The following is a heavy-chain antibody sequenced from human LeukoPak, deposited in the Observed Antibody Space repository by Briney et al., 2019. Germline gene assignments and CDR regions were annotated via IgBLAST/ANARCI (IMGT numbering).Heavy chain of an antibody. J-gene: IGHJ3*01. CDR3: TRGLSGTHNAFDL. Sequence: GGSLRLSCAASGFSFGNYFMHWVRQAPGKGLIWVSRINPDGSTIYYADSVKGRFTISRDNVGSSLYLEMNSLSVEDTALYYCTRGLSGTHNAFDLWGQGTLVTVSS. V-gene: IGHV3-74*01. CDR1: GFSFGNYF. CDR2: INPDGSTI. D-gene: IGHD1-26*01.